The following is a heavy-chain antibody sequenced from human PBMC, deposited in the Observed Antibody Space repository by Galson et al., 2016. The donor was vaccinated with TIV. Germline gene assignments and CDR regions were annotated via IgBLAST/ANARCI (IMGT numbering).Heavy chain of an antibody. CDR1: RFTFSQHW. D-gene: IGHD2-2*02. Sequence: SLRLSCAASRFTFSQHWMSWVRQAPGKGLEWVANINLDGSKKYYVDSVRGRFTISRDNPKNSLYLQLNSLRAEDTAVYYCARSLLYYDPYYLDYWGQGTMVSVPS. CDR2: INLDGSKK. V-gene: IGHV3-7*01. CDR3: ARSLLYYDPYYLDY. J-gene: IGHJ4*02.